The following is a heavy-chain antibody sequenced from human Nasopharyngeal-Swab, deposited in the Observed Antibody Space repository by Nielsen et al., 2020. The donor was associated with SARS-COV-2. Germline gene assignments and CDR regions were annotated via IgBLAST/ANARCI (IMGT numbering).Heavy chain of an antibody. CDR3: ARDEHSSGWLIDY. CDR2: IWYDGSNK. Sequence: GGSLRLSCAASGFTFGSYGMHWVRQAPGKGLEWVAVIWYDGSNKYYADSVKGRFTISRDNSKNTLYLQMNSLRAEDTAVYYCARDEHSSGWLIDYWGQGTLVTVSS. CDR1: GFTFGSYG. J-gene: IGHJ4*02. V-gene: IGHV3-33*01. D-gene: IGHD6-19*01.